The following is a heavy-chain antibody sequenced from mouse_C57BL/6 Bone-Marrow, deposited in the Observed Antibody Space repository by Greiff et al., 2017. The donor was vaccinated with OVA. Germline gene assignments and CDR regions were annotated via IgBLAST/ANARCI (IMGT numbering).Heavy chain of an antibody. CDR1: GFTFSDFY. V-gene: IGHV7-1*01. J-gene: IGHJ1*03. CDR3: ARDADYWYFDG. Sequence: EVQLVESGGGLVQSGRSLRLSCATSGFTFSDFYMEWVRQAPGKGLEWIAARRNKANDYTTEYSASVKGRFIVSRDTSQSILYLQMNALRAEDTASYYCARDADYWYFDGGGTGTTGTVAT. CDR2: RRNKANDYTT.